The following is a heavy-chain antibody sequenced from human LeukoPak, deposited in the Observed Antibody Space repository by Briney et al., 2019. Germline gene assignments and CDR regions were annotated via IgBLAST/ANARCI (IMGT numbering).Heavy chain of an antibody. CDR2: IYYSGST. Sequence: SETLSLTCTVSGGSISSYYWSWIRQPPGKGLEWIGYIYYSGSTNYNPSLKSRVTISVDTSMNQFSLKLSSVTAADTAVYYCARKFYYDSSGYAFDIWGQGTVVTVSS. CDR3: ARKFYYDSSGYAFDI. CDR1: GGSISSYY. V-gene: IGHV4-59*01. D-gene: IGHD3-22*01. J-gene: IGHJ3*02.